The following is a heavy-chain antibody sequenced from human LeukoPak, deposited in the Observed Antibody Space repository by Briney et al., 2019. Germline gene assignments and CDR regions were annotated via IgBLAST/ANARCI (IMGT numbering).Heavy chain of an antibody. Sequence: GESLQISCKGSGYSFTSYWIGWVRQMPGKGLEWMGIIYPGDSDTRYSPSFQGQATISADKSISTAYLQWSSLKASDTAMYYCVRTYCSGGSCYTGFDYWGQGTLVTVSS. CDR3: VRTYCSGGSCYTGFDY. J-gene: IGHJ4*02. CDR1: GYSFTSYW. D-gene: IGHD2-15*01. V-gene: IGHV5-51*01. CDR2: IYPGDSDT.